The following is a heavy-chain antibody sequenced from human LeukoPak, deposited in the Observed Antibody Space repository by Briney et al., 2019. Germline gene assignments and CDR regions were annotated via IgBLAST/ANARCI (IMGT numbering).Heavy chain of an antibody. D-gene: IGHD1-1*01. CDR1: GFIFNTFA. CDR3: AKDWETRPQLCDY. J-gene: IGHJ4*02. Sequence: PGGSLRLSCTASGFIFNTFAMNWVRQAPGKGLEWVSSLSDSGDITYYADSVKGRFTISRDNSKNTLYLQMNSLRAEDTAVYYCAKDWETRPQLCDYWGQGTLVTVSS. V-gene: IGHV3-23*01. CDR2: LSDSGDIT.